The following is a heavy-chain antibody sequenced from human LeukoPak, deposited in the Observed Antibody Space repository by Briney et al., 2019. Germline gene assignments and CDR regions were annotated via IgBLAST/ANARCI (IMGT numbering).Heavy chain of an antibody. J-gene: IGHJ3*02. CDR3: ASPRDGRYTFDI. CDR1: SESCSHYF. CDR2: INHNGGT. V-gene: IGHV4-34*01. Sequence: SETLSLTCAVSSESCSHYFLSWLRQTPEKDLKWIGEINHNGGTNYKPSIQRRVTISVGTSKNQFSLRVTSVPAADAGVYYCASPRDGRYTFDIWGQGTPVTVSS. D-gene: IGHD5-24*01.